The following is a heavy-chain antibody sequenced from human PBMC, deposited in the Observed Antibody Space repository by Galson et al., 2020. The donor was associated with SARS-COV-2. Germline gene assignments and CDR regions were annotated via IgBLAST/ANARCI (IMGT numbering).Heavy chain of an antibody. J-gene: IGHJ5*02. V-gene: IGHV1-69*10. CDR3: ARGGRVLGYCSGTECLKGWFDP. Sequence: SVKVSCKASGGTFSAYALSWVRQAPGQGLEWMGGIIPILGTAFYAQKFQGRVTLTTDRSMTTAYMELTSLTSDDTAVYYCARGGRVLGYCSGTECLKGWFDPWGKGTLATVSS. CDR1: GGTFSAYA. D-gene: IGHD2-2*01. CDR2: IIPILGTA.